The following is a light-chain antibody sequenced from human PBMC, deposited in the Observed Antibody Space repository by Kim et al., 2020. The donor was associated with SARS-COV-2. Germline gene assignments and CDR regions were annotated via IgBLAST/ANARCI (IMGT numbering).Light chain of an antibody. V-gene: IGLV2-8*01. J-gene: IGLJ2*01. CDR1: SRDVGGYNY. CDR3: SSYAGSHILV. Sequence: GQSVTISCPGTSRDVGGYNYVSWYQQHPGKAPNLMIYEVSKRPSGVPDRFSGSKSGNTASLTVSGLQAEDEADYYCSSYAGSHILVFGGGTQLTVL. CDR2: EVS.